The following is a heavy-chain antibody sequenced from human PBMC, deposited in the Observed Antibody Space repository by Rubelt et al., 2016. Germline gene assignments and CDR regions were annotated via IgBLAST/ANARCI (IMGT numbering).Heavy chain of an antibody. CDR1: GGSISSSSYY. CDR3: ARYRIAVAGFDY. Sequence: QLQLQESGPGLVKPSETLSLTCTVSGGSISSSSYYWGWIRQPPGKGLEWIGYIYYSGSTNYNPSLRCRGTISVDTSKNQFSLKLGSVTAADTAVYYCARYRIAVAGFDYWGQGTLVTVSS. V-gene: IGHV4-61*05. D-gene: IGHD6-19*01. CDR2: IYYSGST. J-gene: IGHJ4*02.